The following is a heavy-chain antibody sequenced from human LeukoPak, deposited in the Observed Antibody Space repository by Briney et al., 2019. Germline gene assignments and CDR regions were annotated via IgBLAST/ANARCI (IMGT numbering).Heavy chain of an antibody. CDR1: GLSFSNDW. V-gene: IGHV3-74*01. J-gene: IGHJ4*02. CDR2: TNLHGAAV. CDR3: ASAYTYVRLGDH. Sequence: VGSLRLSCEVSGLSFSNDWMHWVRQAPGKGLGWVSRTNLHGAAVDYADSVRGRFILSRDNAKNTLFLQMNSLRVEDTAVYYCASAYTYVRLGDHWGQGTLVTVSS. D-gene: IGHD3-16*01.